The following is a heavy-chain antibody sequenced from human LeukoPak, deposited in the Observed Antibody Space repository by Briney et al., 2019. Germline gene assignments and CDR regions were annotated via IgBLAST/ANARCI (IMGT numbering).Heavy chain of an antibody. CDR1: GFTFSSYG. Sequence: GRSLRLSCAASGFTFSSYGMHWVRQAPGKGLEWVSAISGSGGSTYYADSVKGRFTISRDNSKNTLYLQMNSLRAEDTAVYYCAKQVGYFDYWGQGTLVTVSS. J-gene: IGHJ4*02. V-gene: IGHV3-23*01. CDR2: ISGSGGST. CDR3: AKQVGYFDY.